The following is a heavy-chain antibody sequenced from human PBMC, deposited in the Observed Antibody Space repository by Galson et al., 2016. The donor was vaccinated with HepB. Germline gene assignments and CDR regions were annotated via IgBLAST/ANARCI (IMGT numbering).Heavy chain of an antibody. Sequence: CAISGDSVSSNSATWNWIRQSPSRGLEWLGRTYYRSKWYNDYAVSVKSRTTINPDTSKKQFSLQLNSVTPDDTAVYYCARGQFGNYYHAMDVWGQGTTVTVSS. J-gene: IGHJ6*02. CDR3: ARGQFGNYYHAMDV. V-gene: IGHV6-1*01. CDR2: TYYRSKWYN. CDR1: GDSVSSNSAT. D-gene: IGHD3-10*01.